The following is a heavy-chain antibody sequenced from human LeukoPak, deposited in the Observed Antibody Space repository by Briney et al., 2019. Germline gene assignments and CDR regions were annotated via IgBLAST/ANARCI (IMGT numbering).Heavy chain of an antibody. CDR2: ISGTSNYI. V-gene: IGHV3-21*01. CDR1: GFTFSTYN. Sequence: GGSLRLSCAASGFTFSTYNMNWVRQAPGKGLEWVSSISGTSNYIYYADSVRGRFTISRDNAKNSLYLQMNSLRAEDTAIYYCARDDTGSSFRYWGQGTLVTVSS. J-gene: IGHJ4*02. CDR3: ARDDTGSSFRY. D-gene: IGHD2-2*01.